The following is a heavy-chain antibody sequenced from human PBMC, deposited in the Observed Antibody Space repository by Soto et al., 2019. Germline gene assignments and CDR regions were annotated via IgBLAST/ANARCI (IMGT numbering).Heavy chain of an antibody. D-gene: IGHD3-10*01. J-gene: IGHJ6*03. CDR3: AREAGGRGFGEQRNGPFMDV. Sequence: GASVKVSCKASGGTFSSYAISWVRQAPGQGLEWMGGIIPIFGTANYAQKFQGRVTITADKSTSTAYMELSSLRSEDTAVYYCAREAGGRGFGEQRNGPFMDVWGKGTTVTVSS. CDR2: IIPIFGTA. V-gene: IGHV1-69*06. CDR1: GGTFSSYA.